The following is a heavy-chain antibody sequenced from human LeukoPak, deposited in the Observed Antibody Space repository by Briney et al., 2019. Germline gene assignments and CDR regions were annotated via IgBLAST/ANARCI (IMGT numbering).Heavy chain of an antibody. Sequence: SETLSLTCTVSGGFVTSNDFYWGWIRQPPGGGLELIGAAFYSGSTYYNPSLKSRATTSVDTSKNQFSLKLTSVTAADTAVYYCADYDVSSGRPLDPWGQGTLVTVSS. CDR3: ADYDVSSGRPLDP. V-gene: IGHV4-39*01. CDR1: GGFVTSNDFY. D-gene: IGHD3-3*01. J-gene: IGHJ5*02. CDR2: AFYSGST.